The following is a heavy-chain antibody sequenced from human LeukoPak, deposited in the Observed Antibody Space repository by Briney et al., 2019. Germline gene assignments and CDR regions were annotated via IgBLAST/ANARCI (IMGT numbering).Heavy chain of an antibody. Sequence: SETLSLTCAVYGGSFSGYYWSWIRQPPGKGLEWIGEINHSGSTNYNPSLKSRVTISVDTSKNQFSLKLSSVTAADTAVYYCARDPYYDSSGYYYHWDYWGQGTLVTVSS. D-gene: IGHD3-22*01. J-gene: IGHJ4*02. V-gene: IGHV4-34*01. CDR1: GGSFSGYY. CDR2: INHSGST. CDR3: ARDPYYDSSGYYYHWDY.